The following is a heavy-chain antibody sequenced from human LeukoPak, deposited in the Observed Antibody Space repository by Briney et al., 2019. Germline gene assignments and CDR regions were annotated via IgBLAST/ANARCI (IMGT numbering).Heavy chain of an antibody. D-gene: IGHD3-10*01. CDR1: GFTFSSYS. CDR3: ARCYASGSYGIDY. CDR2: ISSSGNTI. Sequence: GGSLRLSCAASGFTFSSYSMNWVRQAPGKGLEWVSYISSSGNTINYADSVKGRFTVSRDNAKNSLSLQMNSLGAEDTAMYYCARCYASGSYGIDYWGQGTLVTVSS. V-gene: IGHV3-48*04. J-gene: IGHJ4*02.